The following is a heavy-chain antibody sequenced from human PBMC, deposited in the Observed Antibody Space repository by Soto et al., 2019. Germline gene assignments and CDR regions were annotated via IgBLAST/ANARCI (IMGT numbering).Heavy chain of an antibody. D-gene: IGHD5-18*01. CDR3: ARDAVETAMRTGYYYDGMDV. CDR1: GGTFSSYA. J-gene: IGHJ6*02. CDR2: IIPIFGTA. V-gene: IGHV1-69*01. Sequence: QVQLVQSGAEVKKPGSSVKVSCKASGGTFSSYAISWVRQAPGQGLEWMGGIIPIFGTANYAQKFQGRVTITADESTSTDYMKLSSLRSEDTAVYYCARDAVETAMRTGYYYDGMDVWGQGTTVTVSS.